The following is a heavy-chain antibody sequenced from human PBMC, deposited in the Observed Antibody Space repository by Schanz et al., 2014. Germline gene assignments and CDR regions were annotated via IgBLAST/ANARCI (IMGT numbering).Heavy chain of an antibody. CDR2: IKQDGSER. CDR1: GFIFSGYA. V-gene: IGHV3-7*01. D-gene: IGHD3-16*01. J-gene: IGHJ3*02. CDR3: ARDAITFGGVIGAFDI. Sequence: VQLVESGGGVVQPGNSLRLSCAASGFIFSGYAMIWVRQAPGKGLEWVANIKQDGSERYYVDSVKGRFTISRDNANNSLYLQMNSLRAEDTAVYYCARDAITFGGVIGAFDIWGQGTMVTVSS.